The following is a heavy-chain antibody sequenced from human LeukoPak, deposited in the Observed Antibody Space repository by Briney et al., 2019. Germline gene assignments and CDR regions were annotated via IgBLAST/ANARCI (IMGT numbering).Heavy chain of an antibody. V-gene: IGHV1-69*05. D-gene: IGHD4-17*01. J-gene: IGHJ4*02. Sequence: SVKVSCKASGGTFSSYAISWVRQAPGQGLEWMGGIIPIFGTANYAQKFQERVTITRDMSTSTAYMELSSLRSEDTAVYYCAAAGHSEYGDYADSIPYYFDYWGQGTLVTVSS. CDR2: IIPIFGTA. CDR3: AAAGHSEYGDYADSIPYYFDY. CDR1: GGTFSSYA.